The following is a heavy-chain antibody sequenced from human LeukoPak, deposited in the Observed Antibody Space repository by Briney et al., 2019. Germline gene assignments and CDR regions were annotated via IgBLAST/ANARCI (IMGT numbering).Heavy chain of an antibody. V-gene: IGHV4-38-2*02. D-gene: IGHD2-15*01. CDR3: ASGRLDGSYYFDY. J-gene: IGHJ4*02. Sequence: SETLSLTCTVSGYSISSGYYCTWIRQTPGKGLEWIGSVHHTGKAYYNPSLNSRVTVSVDTSQIQFSLKLASVTAADTALYYCASGRLDGSYYFDYWGQGALVTASS. CDR1: GYSISSGYY. CDR2: VHHTGKA.